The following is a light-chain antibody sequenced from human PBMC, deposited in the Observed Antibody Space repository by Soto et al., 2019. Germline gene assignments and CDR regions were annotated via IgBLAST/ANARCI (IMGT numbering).Light chain of an antibody. Sequence: EIVMTQSPATLSVSPGERATLSCRASQSVSDQLAWYQQKPGQAPRLLIYHASTRATGIPARFSGSGSGTEFTLTISSLQSEDFAVYYCQQYNNWPPWTFGQGTKVEIK. V-gene: IGKV3-15*01. CDR1: QSVSDQ. CDR2: HAS. J-gene: IGKJ1*01. CDR3: QQYNNWPPWT.